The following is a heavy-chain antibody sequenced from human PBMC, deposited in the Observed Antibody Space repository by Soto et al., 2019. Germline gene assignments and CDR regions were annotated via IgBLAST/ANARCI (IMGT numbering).Heavy chain of an antibody. D-gene: IGHD6-6*01. CDR2: INAGNGNT. V-gene: IGHV1-3*01. Sequence: ASVKVSCKASGYTFTSYAMHWVRQAPGQRLEWMGWINAGNGNTKYSQKFQGRVTITRDTFASTAYMELSSLRSEDTAVYYCAVTSIAARPFGWFDIWGQGTMVTV. CDR3: AVTSIAARPFGWFDI. J-gene: IGHJ3*02. CDR1: GYTFTSYA.